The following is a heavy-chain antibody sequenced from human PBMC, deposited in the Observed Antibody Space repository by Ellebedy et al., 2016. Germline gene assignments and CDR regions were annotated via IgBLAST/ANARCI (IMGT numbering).Heavy chain of an antibody. V-gene: IGHV4-34*01. CDR1: GGSFSGYY. Sequence: SETLSLXCAVYGGSFSGYYWSWIRQPPGKGLEWIGEINHSGSTNYNPSLKSRVTISVDTSKNQFSLKLSSVTAADTAVYYCARFKVVTAIFSYYYGMDVWGQGTTVTVSS. J-gene: IGHJ6*02. CDR3: ARFKVVTAIFSYYYGMDV. D-gene: IGHD2-21*02. CDR2: INHSGST.